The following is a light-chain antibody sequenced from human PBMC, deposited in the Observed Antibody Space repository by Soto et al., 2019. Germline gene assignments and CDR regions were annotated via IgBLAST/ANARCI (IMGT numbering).Light chain of an antibody. J-gene: IGKJ1*01. Sequence: EIVMTQSPATLSVSPGERATLSCRASQSVNSNLAWYQQKPGQAPRLLIYGASTRATGVPARFSGSGSGTEFTLTISSLQSEDFAVYFCQQYNNWQTFGQGTKVEI. V-gene: IGKV3-15*01. CDR2: GAS. CDR1: QSVNSN. CDR3: QQYNNWQT.